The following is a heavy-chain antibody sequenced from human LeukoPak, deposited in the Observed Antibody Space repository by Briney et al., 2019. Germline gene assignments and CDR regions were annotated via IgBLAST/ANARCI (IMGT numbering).Heavy chain of an antibody. CDR1: GFTFSSYG. J-gene: IGHJ6*03. D-gene: IGHD3-22*01. Sequence: PGGSLRLSCAASGFTFSSYGMHWVRQAPGKGLEWVAVISYDGSNKYYADSVKGRFTISRDNSKNTLYLQMNSLRAEDTAVYYCAKSYLGFYDSSGYYSQDYYYYMDVWGKGTTVTVSS. CDR2: ISYDGSNK. V-gene: IGHV3-30*18. CDR3: AKSYLGFYDSSGYYSQDYYYYMDV.